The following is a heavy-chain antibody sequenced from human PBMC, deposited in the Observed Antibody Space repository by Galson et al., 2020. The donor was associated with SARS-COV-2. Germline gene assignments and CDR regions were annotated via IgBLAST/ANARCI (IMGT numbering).Heavy chain of an antibody. D-gene: IGHD4-4*01. CDR1: GFTFSSYS. Sequence: GGSLRLSCAASGFTFSSYSMNWVRQVPGKGLEWVSSISDGGTEKDYADSVKGRFTISRDSAKNSLYLQMNSLRAEDTAVYYCARRGGLDYSNYYYFYYMDFWGQGTTVTVSS. CDR2: ISDGGTEK. V-gene: IGHV3-21*06. CDR3: ARRGGLDYSNYYYFYYMDF. J-gene: IGHJ6*03.